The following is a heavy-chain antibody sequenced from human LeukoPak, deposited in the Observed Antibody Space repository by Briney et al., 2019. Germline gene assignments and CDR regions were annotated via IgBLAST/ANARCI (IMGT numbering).Heavy chain of an antibody. J-gene: IGHJ5*02. V-gene: IGHV4-4*09. CDR2: IYSSRST. CDR1: GDSISSYH. CDR3: ARRHYSGWLDH. D-gene: IGHD4-11*01. Sequence: SETLSLTCTVSGDSISSYHWSWIRQPPGKGLEWIGHIYSSRSTNYNPSLKSRVTISIDTSKNQFSLRLSSVTAADTAVYYCARRHYSGWLDHWGQGTLVTVSS.